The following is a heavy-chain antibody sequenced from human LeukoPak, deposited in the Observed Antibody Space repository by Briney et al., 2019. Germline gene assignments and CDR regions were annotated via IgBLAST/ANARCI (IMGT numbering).Heavy chain of an antibody. CDR2: ISSSGSTI. CDR1: GFTFSDYY. Sequence: GGSLRLSCAASGFTFSDYYMSWIRQAPGKGLEWVSYISSSGSTIYYADSVKGRFTISRDNAKNSLYLQMNSLRAEDTALYYCAKDFDSSGYYSYYFDYWGQGTLVTVSS. V-gene: IGHV3-11*01. D-gene: IGHD3-22*01. CDR3: AKDFDSSGYYSYYFDY. J-gene: IGHJ4*02.